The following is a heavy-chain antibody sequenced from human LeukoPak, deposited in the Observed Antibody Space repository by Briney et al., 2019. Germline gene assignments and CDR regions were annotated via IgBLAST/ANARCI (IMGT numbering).Heavy chain of an antibody. CDR2: ISGSGGST. CDR3: ATKYDFWEGYYYYMDV. CDR1: GFTFSSYA. Sequence: PPGGSLRLSCVASGFTFSSYAMSWVRQAPGKGLEWVSAISGSGGSTYYADSVKGRLTIYRDNSKNTLYLQMNSLRAEDTAVYYCATKYDFWEGYYYYMDVWGKGTTVTVSS. D-gene: IGHD3-3*01. V-gene: IGHV3-23*01. J-gene: IGHJ6*03.